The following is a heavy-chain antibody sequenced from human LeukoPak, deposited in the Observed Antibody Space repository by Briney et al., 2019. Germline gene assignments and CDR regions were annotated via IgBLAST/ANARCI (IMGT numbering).Heavy chain of an antibody. CDR2: IWHDGSKK. J-gene: IGHJ5*02. D-gene: IGHD2-15*01. CDR1: GFTFSSYG. CDR3: AKGLGVGYCSGGSCYNNWLDP. Sequence: PGTSLTLSCAASGFTFSSYGMHWVRQAPGKGLEWVAVIWHDGSKKYYVDPVKGRFAISRDDSKSTLYLQMNSLRPEDTAIYYCAKGLGVGYCSGGSCYNNWLDPWGQGTLVTVSS. V-gene: IGHV3-33*06.